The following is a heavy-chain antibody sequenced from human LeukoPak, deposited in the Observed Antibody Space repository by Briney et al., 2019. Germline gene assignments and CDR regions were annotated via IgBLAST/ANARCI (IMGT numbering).Heavy chain of an antibody. J-gene: IGHJ3*02. D-gene: IGHD2-15*01. V-gene: IGHV3-23*01. CDR2: ISGSGGST. Sequence: GGSLRLSCAASGFTFSSYAMSWVRQAPGKGLEWVSAISGSGGSTYYADSVKGRFTISRDNSKNTLYLQMNSLRAEDTAVYYCAKRGGYCSGGSCHDAFDIWGQGTMVTVSS. CDR1: GFTFSSYA. CDR3: AKRGGYCSGGSCHDAFDI.